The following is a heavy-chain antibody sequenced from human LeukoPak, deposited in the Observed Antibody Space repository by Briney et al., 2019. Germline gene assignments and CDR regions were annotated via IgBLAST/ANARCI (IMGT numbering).Heavy chain of an antibody. D-gene: IGHD3-22*01. CDR3: AREPGVDYYDSGGYYWIGY. V-gene: IGHV3-48*01. Sequence: PGGSLRLSCAAPGFTFSSYSMNWVRQAPGKGLEWVSYISSSSSTIYYADSVKGRFTISRDNAKNSLYLQMNSLRAEDTAVYYCAREPGVDYYDSGGYYWIGYWGQGTLVTVSS. CDR2: ISSSSSTI. CDR1: GFTFSSYS. J-gene: IGHJ4*02.